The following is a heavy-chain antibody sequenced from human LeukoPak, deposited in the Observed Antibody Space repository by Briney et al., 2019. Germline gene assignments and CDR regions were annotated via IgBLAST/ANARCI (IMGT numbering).Heavy chain of an antibody. D-gene: IGHD1-26*01. CDR1: GYTFTGYY. J-gene: IGHJ4*02. CDR2: INPNSGGT. CDR3: ARDSGNYWGQEGY. Sequence: GASVKVSCKASGYTFTGYYMHWVRQAPGQGLEWMGWINPNSGGTNYAQKFQARVTMTRDTSISTAYMELSRLRSDDTAVYYCARDSGNYWGQEGYWGQGTLVTVSS. V-gene: IGHV1-2*02.